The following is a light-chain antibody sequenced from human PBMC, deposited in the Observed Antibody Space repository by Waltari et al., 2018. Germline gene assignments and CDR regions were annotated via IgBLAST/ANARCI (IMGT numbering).Light chain of an antibody. V-gene: IGLV2-14*03. CDR2: DVS. CDR1: SSDVGGYNY. CDR3: NSYTTINTLV. Sequence: QSALTQPASVSGSPGQSITISCTGTSSDVGGYNYVSWYQQHPGKAPKLIIYDVSKRRSMVFNRCSGSKAGNTASLTIAGLPAEDEADYYCNSYTTINTLVFGGGTKLTVL. J-gene: IGLJ2*01.